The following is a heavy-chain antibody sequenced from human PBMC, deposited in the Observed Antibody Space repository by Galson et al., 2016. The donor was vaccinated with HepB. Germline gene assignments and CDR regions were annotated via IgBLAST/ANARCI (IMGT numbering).Heavy chain of an antibody. D-gene: IGHD3-9*01. V-gene: IGHV4-4*02. Sequence: ETLSLTCGVTGGSISSRNWWSWVRQPPGKGLEWIGEISHSGSTSYNPSLKSRVTISVDKSKNQFSLKLSSVTAADTAVYYCARGMFRYFDWLLRYWYFDIWGRGTLVTVSS. CDR1: GGSISSRNW. CDR2: ISHSGST. CDR3: ARGMFRYFDWLLRYWYFDI. J-gene: IGHJ2*01.